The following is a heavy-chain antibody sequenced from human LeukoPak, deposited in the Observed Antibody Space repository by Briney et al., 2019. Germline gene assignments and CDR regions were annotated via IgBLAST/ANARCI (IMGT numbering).Heavy chain of an antibody. V-gene: IGHV4-59*01. CDR3: ARSGGYSSSWSL. D-gene: IGHD6-13*01. J-gene: IGHJ4*02. CDR1: GGTISTYY. CDR2: IYYSGST. Sequence: SETLSLTCTVSGGTISTYYWNWIRQPPGKGLEWIGYIYYSGSTNYNPSLKSRVAISVDTSKNQFSLKLSSVTAADTAVYYCARSGGYSSSWSLWGQGTLVTLSS.